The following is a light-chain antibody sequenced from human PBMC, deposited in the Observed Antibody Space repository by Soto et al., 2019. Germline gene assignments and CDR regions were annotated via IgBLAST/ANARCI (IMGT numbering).Light chain of an antibody. CDR3: QQRSNWLFT. CDR1: PSVANF. V-gene: IGKV3-11*01. J-gene: IGKJ3*01. Sequence: PGERATLPCRASPSVANFVAWYQQKPGQAPRPLISAASSRATGIPARFSGSGSGTDFTLTISSLEPEDFAVYYCQQRSNWLFTFGPGTKVDIK. CDR2: AAS.